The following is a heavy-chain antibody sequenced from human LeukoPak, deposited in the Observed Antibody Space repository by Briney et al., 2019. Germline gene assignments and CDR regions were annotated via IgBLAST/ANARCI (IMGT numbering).Heavy chain of an antibody. CDR3: ARGRWSANDPDSSNYLGGFYCLDV. D-gene: IGHD3-22*01. J-gene: IGHJ6*04. CDR1: GGSFSGYY. CDR2: INHSGST. Sequence: PSETLSLTCAVYGGSFSGYYWTWIRQPPGKGLEWIGEINHSGSTKYHPSLKNRLTISVETPKNQFSLELSSVTAADTALCFCARGRWSANDPDSSNYLGGFYCLDVWGNGTTVIVSS. V-gene: IGHV4-34*01.